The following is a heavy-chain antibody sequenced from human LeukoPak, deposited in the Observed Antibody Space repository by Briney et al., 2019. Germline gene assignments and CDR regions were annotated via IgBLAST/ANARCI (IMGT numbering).Heavy chain of an antibody. D-gene: IGHD2-8*01. CDR1: GLTFSSFA. Sequence: GGSLRLSCAASGLTFSSFAMNWVRQAPGKGLEWVSTISSGGSTYYADSVKGRFTISRDTPKNTLYLQMNSLRADDTAVFYCAKVLPSNGGPSDYWGQGTLVTVSS. CDR2: ISSGGST. V-gene: IGHV3-23*01. J-gene: IGHJ4*02. CDR3: AKVLPSNGGPSDY.